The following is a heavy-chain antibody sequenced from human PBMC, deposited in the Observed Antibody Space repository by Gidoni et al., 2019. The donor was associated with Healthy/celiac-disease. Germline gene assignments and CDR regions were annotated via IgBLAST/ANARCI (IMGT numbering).Heavy chain of an antibody. CDR1: VGTFSSYA. D-gene: IGHD2-2*01. V-gene: IGHV1-69*01. CDR2: IIPIFGTA. CDR3: ARAGRGPAAIDYYYYYGMDV. J-gene: IGHJ6*02. Sequence: QVQLVQSGAEVKKPGSSVKVSCKASVGTFSSYAISWGRQAPGQGLEWMGGIIPIFGTANYAQKFQGRVTITADESTSTAYMELSSLRSEDTAVYYCARAGRGPAAIDYYYYYGMDVWGQGTTVTVSS.